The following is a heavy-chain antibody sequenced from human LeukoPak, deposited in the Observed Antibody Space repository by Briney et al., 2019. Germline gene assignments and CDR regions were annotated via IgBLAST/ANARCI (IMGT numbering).Heavy chain of an antibody. CDR1: GFTFSNYG. CDR2: IRYDGSNK. J-gene: IGHJ6*03. D-gene: IGHD3-9*01. Sequence: GGSLRLSCAASGFTFSNYGMHWVRQAPGKGLEWVACIRYDGSNKYYAVSVKGRFTISRDNSKKTLYLQMNRLRAEDTAVYYCARNYDILTGFDYMDVWGKGTTVTVSS. V-gene: IGHV3-30*02. CDR3: ARNYDILTGFDYMDV.